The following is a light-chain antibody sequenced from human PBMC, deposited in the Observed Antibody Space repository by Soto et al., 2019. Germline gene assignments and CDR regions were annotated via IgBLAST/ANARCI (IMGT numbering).Light chain of an antibody. CDR2: GAS. V-gene: IGKV3-20*01. J-gene: IGKJ1*01. CDR1: QSVSSNY. Sequence: DIVLTQSQGTLSLAPGERATLSCRASQSVSSNYLAWYQQKPGQAPRLLIHGASTRATGVPDRFSGSGSGTDFTLTISRLEPEDFAVYHCQQYGSLSWTFGQGTKVEIK. CDR3: QQYGSLSWT.